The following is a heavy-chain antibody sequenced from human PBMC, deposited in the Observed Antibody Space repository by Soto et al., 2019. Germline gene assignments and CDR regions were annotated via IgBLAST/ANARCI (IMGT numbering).Heavy chain of an antibody. J-gene: IGHJ6*02. CDR2: ISPSTSHI. D-gene: IGHD2-15*01. CDR3: SGCSGGACHQNYGMDV. V-gene: IGHV3-21*01. Sequence: GGSLRLSCAVSGCTCSSCTMNWVRQAPGKGLEWVSSISPSTSHIYYADSVKGRFTISRDNAKNSLFLQMNSLRAEDTAVYYCSGCSGGACHQNYGMDVWGQGTTVTVSS. CDR1: GCTCSSCT.